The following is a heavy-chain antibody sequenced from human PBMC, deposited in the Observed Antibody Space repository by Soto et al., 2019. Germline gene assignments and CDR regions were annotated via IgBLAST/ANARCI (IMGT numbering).Heavy chain of an antibody. CDR2: ISYDGSNK. V-gene: IGHV3-30*18. D-gene: IGHD3-22*01. Sequence: GGSLRLSCAASGFTFSSYGMHWVRQAPGKGLEWVAVISYDGSNKYYADSVKGRFTISRDNSKNTLYLQMNSLRAEDTAVYYCAKDRVDYYDSSGYYYPGMDVWGQGTTVTVSS. J-gene: IGHJ6*02. CDR3: AKDRVDYYDSSGYYYPGMDV. CDR1: GFTFSSYG.